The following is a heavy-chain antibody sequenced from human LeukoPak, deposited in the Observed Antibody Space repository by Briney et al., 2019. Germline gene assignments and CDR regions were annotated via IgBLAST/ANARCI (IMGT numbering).Heavy chain of an antibody. CDR3: ARATTLWFGASGYYFDY. CDR2: IYHSGST. Sequence: SETLSLTCIVSGYSISSAYYWGWIRQPPGKGLEWIGNIYHSGSTYYNPSLKSRVTISVDTSKNQFSLKLSSVTAADTAVYYCARATTLWFGASGYYFDYWGQGTLVTVSS. D-gene: IGHD3-10*01. CDR1: GYSISSAYY. V-gene: IGHV4-38-2*02. J-gene: IGHJ4*02.